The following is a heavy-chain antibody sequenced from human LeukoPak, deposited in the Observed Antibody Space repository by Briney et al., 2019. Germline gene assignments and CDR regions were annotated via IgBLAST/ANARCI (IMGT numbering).Heavy chain of an antibody. CDR3: AREEREYCGGDCNDAFDI. V-gene: IGHV1-18*01. Sequence: GASVKVSCKASGYTFTSYGISWVRQAPGQGLEWMGWISAYNGNTNYAQKFQGRVTMTTDTSTSTAYMELRSLRSEDTAVYYCAREEREYCGGDCNDAFDIWGQGTMVTVSS. D-gene: IGHD2-21*02. CDR1: GYTFTSYG. J-gene: IGHJ3*02. CDR2: ISAYNGNT.